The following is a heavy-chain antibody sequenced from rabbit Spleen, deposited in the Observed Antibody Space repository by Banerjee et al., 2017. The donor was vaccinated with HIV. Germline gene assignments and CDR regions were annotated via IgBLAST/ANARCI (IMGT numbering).Heavy chain of an antibody. CDR2: IYAADNSA. Sequence: QEQLEESGGGLVKPEGSLTLTCKASGFDLSPYYYMCWVRQAPGKGPEWIACIYAADNSAYYASWAKGRFTISKTSSTTVTLQMTSLTAADTATYFCARDTGSSFSSYGMDLWGPGTLVTVS. V-gene: IGHV1S45*01. D-gene: IGHD8-1*01. J-gene: IGHJ6*01. CDR1: GFDLSPYYY. CDR3: ARDTGSSFSSYGMDL.